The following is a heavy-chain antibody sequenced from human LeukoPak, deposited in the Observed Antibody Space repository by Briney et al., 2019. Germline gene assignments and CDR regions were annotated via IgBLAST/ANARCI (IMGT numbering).Heavy chain of an antibody. V-gene: IGHV3-21*01. D-gene: IGHD2-15*01. CDR3: ARGDCSGGSCNAYYYYYYGLDV. Sequence: GGSLRLSCAASGFTFSSYSMNWVRQAPGKGLEWVSSISSSSSYIYYADSVKGRFTISRDNAKNSLYLQMNSLRAEDTAVYYCARGDCSGGSCNAYYYYYYGLDVWGQGTTVTVSS. J-gene: IGHJ6*02. CDR1: GFTFSSYS. CDR2: ISSSSSYI.